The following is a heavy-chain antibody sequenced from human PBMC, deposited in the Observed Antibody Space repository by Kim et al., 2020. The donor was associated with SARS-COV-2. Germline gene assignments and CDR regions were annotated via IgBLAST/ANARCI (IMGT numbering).Heavy chain of an antibody. V-gene: IGHV1-18*01. D-gene: IGHD1-26*01. CDR3: VRGHYGKIVGEY. CDR1: GYTFTDYG. Sequence: ASVKVSCKASGYTFTDYGFSWVRQAPGQGLEWMGWIDSYNGNTNYAQNLQGRVTMTADTSTSTAYMELMILRSDDTAMYYCVRGHYGKIVGEYWGQGTLVTVSS. J-gene: IGHJ4*02. CDR2: IDSYNGNT.